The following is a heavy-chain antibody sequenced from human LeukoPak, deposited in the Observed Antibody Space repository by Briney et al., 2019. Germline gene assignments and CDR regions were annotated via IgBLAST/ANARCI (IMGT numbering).Heavy chain of an antibody. J-gene: IGHJ6*03. V-gene: IGHV6-1*01. CDR3: ARDSSSWYWMLGYYYYMDV. CDR1: GDSVSSNSAA. D-gene: IGHD6-13*01. Sequence: SQTLSLTCAISGDSVSSNSAAWNWIRQSPSRGLEWLGRTYYRSKWYNDYAVSVKSRITINPDTSKNQFSLQLNSVTPEDTAVYYCARDSSSWYWMLGYYYYMDVWGKGTTVTVSS. CDR2: TYYRSKWYN.